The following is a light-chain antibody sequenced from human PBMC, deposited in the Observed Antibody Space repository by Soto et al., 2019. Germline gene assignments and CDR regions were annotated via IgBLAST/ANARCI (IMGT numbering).Light chain of an antibody. CDR2: WAS. Sequence: DIVMTQSPDSLAVSLGERATINCKSSQSVSNDKNFLAWYQQKPGQPPKLLIYWASTRESGVPDRFSGSGSGTDFTLTISSPQAEDVAVYYCQQYYTTPRTFGQGTKVEIK. J-gene: IGKJ1*01. CDR3: QQYYTTPRT. V-gene: IGKV4-1*01. CDR1: QSVSNDKNF.